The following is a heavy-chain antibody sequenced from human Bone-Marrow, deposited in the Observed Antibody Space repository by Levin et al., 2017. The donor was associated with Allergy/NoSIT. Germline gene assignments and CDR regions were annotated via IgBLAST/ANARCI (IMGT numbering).Heavy chain of an antibody. CDR2: INPSSGGT. D-gene: IGHD3-3*01. V-gene: IGHV1-2*06. CDR3: AREAGNYDFWSGYPN. Sequence: GESLKISCKASGYTFTGHFVHWVRQAPGQGLEWMGRINPSSGGTNYAQKFQGRVTMTRDTSINTAYMDLSRLRSDDTAVYYCAREAGNYDFWSGYPNWGQGTLVTVSS. J-gene: IGHJ4*02. CDR1: GYTFTGHF.